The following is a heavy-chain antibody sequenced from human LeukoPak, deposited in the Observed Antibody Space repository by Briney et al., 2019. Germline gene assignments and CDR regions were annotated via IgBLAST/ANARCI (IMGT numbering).Heavy chain of an antibody. CDR1: GYTFSAYG. CDR2: ISAYTGNT. Sequence: ASVKVSCKASGYTFSAYGISWVRQAPGQGLEWMGYISAYTGNTSYAQNLQGRLTMTTDTSTSTAYMELRSLRSDDTAFYYCARDGTSTDDYWGQGTLVTVSS. J-gene: IGHJ4*02. CDR3: ARDGTSTDDY. D-gene: IGHD2-2*01. V-gene: IGHV1-18*01.